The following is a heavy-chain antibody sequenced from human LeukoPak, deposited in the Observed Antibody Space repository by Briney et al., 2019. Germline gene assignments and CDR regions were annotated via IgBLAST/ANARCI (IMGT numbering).Heavy chain of an antibody. J-gene: IGHJ4*02. CDR3: ARGGDYVWGSYRYTFDY. CDR2: IYYSGST. D-gene: IGHD3-16*02. V-gene: IGHV4-59*01. Sequence: SATLSLTCTVSGGSISSYYWSWIRQPPEKGLEWIGYIYYSGSTNYNPSLKSRVTISVDTSKNQFSLKLSSVTAADTAVYYCARGGDYVWGSYRYTFDYWGQGTLVTVSS. CDR1: GGSISSYY.